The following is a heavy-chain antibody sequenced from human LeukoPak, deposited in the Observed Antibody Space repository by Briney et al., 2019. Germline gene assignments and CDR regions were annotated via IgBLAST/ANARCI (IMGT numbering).Heavy chain of an antibody. Sequence: SETLSLTCPVSGGFISSSSYYWGWIRQPPGKGLEWIGSIYHSGSTYYNPSLKSRVTISVDTSKNQFSLKLSSVTAADTAVYYCARVGPFFDYWGQGTLVTVSS. CDR1: GGFISSSSYY. V-gene: IGHV4-39*01. J-gene: IGHJ4*02. CDR3: ARVGPFFDY. CDR2: IYHSGST.